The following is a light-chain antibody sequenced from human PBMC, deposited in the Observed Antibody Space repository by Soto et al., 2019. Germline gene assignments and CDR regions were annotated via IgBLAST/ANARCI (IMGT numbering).Light chain of an antibody. CDR2: DVS. CDR1: SNDIGGYNF. V-gene: IGLV2-14*03. CDR3: SSYRSITTSYV. Sequence: QSALTQPASVSGSPGQSITISCTGTSNDIGGYNFVSWYQQHPGKAPKLMIYDVSDRPSGVSNRFSGSKSGNTASLTISGLQPEDEAAYYCSSYRSITTSYVFGTGTKLTVL. J-gene: IGLJ1*01.